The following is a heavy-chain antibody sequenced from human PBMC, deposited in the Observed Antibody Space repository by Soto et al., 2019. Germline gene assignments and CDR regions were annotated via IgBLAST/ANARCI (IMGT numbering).Heavy chain of an antibody. V-gene: IGHV3-33*01. CDR1: GFTFSSYG. CDR2: MNYDGINK. J-gene: IGHJ4*02. CDR3: VTGRGQDGYNYAYFDY. Sequence: QVQLVESGGGVVQPGRSLRLSCVASGFTFSSYGMHWVRQAPGKGLDWVAIMNYDGINKYYADSVKGRFTISRDNLKNTLYLQMNSLRAEDTAVYYCVTGRGQDGYNYAYFDYWGQGTLVTVSS. D-gene: IGHD5-18*01.